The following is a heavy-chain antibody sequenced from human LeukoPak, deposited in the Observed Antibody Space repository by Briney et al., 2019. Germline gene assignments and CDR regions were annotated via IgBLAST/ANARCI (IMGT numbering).Heavy chain of an antibody. V-gene: IGHV4-34*01. D-gene: IGHD3-10*01. CDR1: GGSFSGYY. J-gene: IGHJ4*02. CDR3: ARGLDYYGSGSQGYYFDY. Sequence: PSETLSLTCAVYGGSFSGYYWSWIRQPPGKGLEWIGEINHSGSTNYNPSLKSRVTISVDTSKNQFSLKLSSVTAADTAEYYCARGLDYYGSGSQGYYFDYRGQGTLVTVSS. CDR2: INHSGST.